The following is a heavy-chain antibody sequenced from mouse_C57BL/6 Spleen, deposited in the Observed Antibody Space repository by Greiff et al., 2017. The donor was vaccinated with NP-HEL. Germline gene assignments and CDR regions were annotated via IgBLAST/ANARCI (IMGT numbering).Heavy chain of an antibody. D-gene: IGHD2-4*01. CDR3: ARIGDYDYDGAMDY. V-gene: IGHV2-2*01. J-gene: IGHJ4*01. Sequence: VQRVESGPGLVQPSQSLSITCTVSGFSLTSYGVHWVRQSPGKGLEWLGVIWSGGSTDYNAAFISRLSISKDNSKSQVFFKMNSLQADDTAIYYCARIGDYDYDGAMDYWGQGTSVTVSS. CDR1: GFSLTSYG. CDR2: IWSGGST.